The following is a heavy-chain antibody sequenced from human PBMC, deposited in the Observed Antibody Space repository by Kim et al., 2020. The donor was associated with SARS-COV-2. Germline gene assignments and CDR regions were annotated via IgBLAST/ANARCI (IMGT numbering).Heavy chain of an antibody. J-gene: IGHJ4*02. D-gene: IGHD1-20*01. CDR3: TTATLITGLRAYFDY. V-gene: IGHV3-15*01. CDR2: IKSKTDGGTT. CDR1: GFTFSNAW. Sequence: GGSLRLSCAASGFTFSNAWMSWVRQAPGKGLEWVGRIKSKTDGGTTDYAAPVKGRFTISRDDSKNTLYLQMNSLKTEDTAVYYCTTATLITGLRAYFDYWGQGTLVTVSS.